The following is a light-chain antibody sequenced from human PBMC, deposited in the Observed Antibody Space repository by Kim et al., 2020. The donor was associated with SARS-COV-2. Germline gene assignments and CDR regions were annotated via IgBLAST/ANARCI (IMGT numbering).Light chain of an antibody. CDR1: NIGGKN. CDR3: QVWDSSAAV. J-gene: IGLJ3*02. V-gene: IGLV3-9*01. Sequence: SYELTQPLSVSVSLGQTARITCGGNNIGGKNVYWYQQKPGQSPVLVIYKDSNRPSGIPERFSGSNSGKTATLTISGTQARDEADYYCQVWDSSAAVFGGGTQLTVL. CDR2: KDS.